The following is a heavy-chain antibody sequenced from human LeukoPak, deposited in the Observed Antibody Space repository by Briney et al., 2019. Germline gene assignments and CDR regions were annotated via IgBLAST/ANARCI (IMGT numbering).Heavy chain of an antibody. CDR2: MNPNSGNT. CDR1: GYTFTGYY. V-gene: IGHV1-8*02. Sequence: ASVKVSCKASGYTFTGYYMHWVRQATGQGLEWMGRMNPNSGNTGYAQKFQGRVTMTRNTSISTAYMELSSLRSEDTAVYYCARGPKQQLVRGYWFDPWGQGTLVTVSS. CDR3: ARGPKQQLVRGYWFDP. D-gene: IGHD6-13*01. J-gene: IGHJ5*02.